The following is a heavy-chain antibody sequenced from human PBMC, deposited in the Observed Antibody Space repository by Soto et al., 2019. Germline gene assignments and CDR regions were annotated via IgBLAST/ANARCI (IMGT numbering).Heavy chain of an antibody. J-gene: IGHJ4*02. CDR2: IKRDGSEK. D-gene: IGHD3-10*01. CDR3: ATSMGRGGNDY. CDR1: GFTFSDYW. V-gene: IGHV3-7*05. Sequence: EVQLVESGGGLVQPGGSLRLSCAASGFTFSDYWMSWVRQAPGKGLEGVANIKRDGSEKYYVDPVKGRFTISRDNAKNSLYLQMNSLRAEDTAVYYCATSMGRGGNDYWGQGTLVTVSS.